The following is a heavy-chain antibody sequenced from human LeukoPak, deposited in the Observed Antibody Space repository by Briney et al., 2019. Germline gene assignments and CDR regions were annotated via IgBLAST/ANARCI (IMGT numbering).Heavy chain of an antibody. D-gene: IGHD3-3*01. V-gene: IGHV4-59*12. CDR1: GGSISSYY. J-gene: IGHJ5*02. CDR2: IYYSGST. Sequence: SETLSLTCTVSGGSISSYYWSWIRQPPGKGLEWIGYIYYSGSTNYNPSLKSRVTISVDTSKNQFSLKLSSVTAADTAVYYCAREEGVSYYDFWSGYYNWFDPWGQGTLVTVSS. CDR3: AREEGVSYYDFWSGYYNWFDP.